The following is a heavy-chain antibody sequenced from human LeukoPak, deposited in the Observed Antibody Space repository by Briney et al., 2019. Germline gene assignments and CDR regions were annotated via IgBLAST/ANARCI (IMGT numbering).Heavy chain of an antibody. CDR1: GYTFTSYY. CDR2: INPSGGST. CDR3: ARVGHLPYDFWSGYYKEYFDY. Sequence: GASVKVSCKASGYTFTSYYMHWVRRAPGQGLEWMGIINPSGGSTSYAQKFQGRVTMTRDTSTSTVYMELSSLRSEDTAVYYCARVGHLPYDFWSGYYKEYFDYWGQGTLVTVSS. V-gene: IGHV1-46*01. J-gene: IGHJ4*02. D-gene: IGHD3-3*01.